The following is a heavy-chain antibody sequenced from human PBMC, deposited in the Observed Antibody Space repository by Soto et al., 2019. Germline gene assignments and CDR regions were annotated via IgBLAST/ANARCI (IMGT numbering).Heavy chain of an antibody. Sequence: EVQLLESGGGLVQPGGSLRLSCAASGFTFSSYAMNWVCQAPGKGLEWVSTITGSGGSTYEADSVKGRFTMSRDNSKNTLYLQMNSLRADYTAVYYCAKGSRVRGIMTIDYWGQGTLVTVSS. CDR2: ITGSGGST. J-gene: IGHJ4*02. CDR3: AKGSRVRGIMTIDY. D-gene: IGHD3-10*01. V-gene: IGHV3-23*01. CDR1: GFTFSSYA.